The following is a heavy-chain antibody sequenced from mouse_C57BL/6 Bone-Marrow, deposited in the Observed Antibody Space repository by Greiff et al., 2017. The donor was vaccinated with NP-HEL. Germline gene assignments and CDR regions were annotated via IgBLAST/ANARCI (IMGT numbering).Heavy chain of an antibody. D-gene: IGHD2-4*01. Sequence: DVMLVESGGGLVKPGGSLKLSCAASGFTFSSYAMSWVRQTPEKRLEWVATISDGGSYTYYPDNVKGRFTISRDNAKNNLYLQMSHLKSEDTAMYYCASPLYYDYGAYWGQGTLVTVSA. J-gene: IGHJ3*01. CDR1: GFTFSSYA. V-gene: IGHV5-4*03. CDR2: ISDGGSYT. CDR3: ASPLYYDYGAY.